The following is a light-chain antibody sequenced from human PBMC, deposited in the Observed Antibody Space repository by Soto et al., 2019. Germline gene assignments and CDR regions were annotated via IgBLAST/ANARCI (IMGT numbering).Light chain of an antibody. CDR3: AAWEDSLNGAV. CDR1: SGDIGSYNR. V-gene: IGLV2-14*01. Sequence: QSALTQPASVSGSPGQSITISCTGTSGDIGSYNRVSWYQQHPGKAPKLIIYEVTDRPSGVSNRFSGSKSGNTASLTISGLQAEDEAEYYCAAWEDSLNGAVFGGGTQLTVL. CDR2: EVT. J-gene: IGLJ7*01.